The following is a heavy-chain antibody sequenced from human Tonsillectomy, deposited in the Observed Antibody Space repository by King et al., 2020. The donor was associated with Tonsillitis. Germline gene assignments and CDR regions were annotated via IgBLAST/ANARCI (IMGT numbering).Heavy chain of an antibody. Sequence: VQLVESGGGVVQPGRSLRLSCAASGFTFSSYGMHWVRQAPGKGLEWVAVISYDGSNKYYADSLKGRFTISRENSKNTLYLQMNSLRAEDTAVYYCAKDLGRGYYFVGMDVWGQGTTVTVPS. CDR2: ISYDGSNK. V-gene: IGHV3-30*18. D-gene: IGHD3-10*01. CDR3: AKDLGRGYYFVGMDV. J-gene: IGHJ6*02. CDR1: GFTFSSYG.